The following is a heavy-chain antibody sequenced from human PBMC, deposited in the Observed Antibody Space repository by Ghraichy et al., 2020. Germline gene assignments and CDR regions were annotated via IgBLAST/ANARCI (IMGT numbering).Heavy chain of an antibody. CDR3: ARLRGEWSVWGEYWFDP. CDR2: IYYSGST. V-gene: IGHV4-39*07. J-gene: IGHJ5*02. D-gene: IGHD3-16*01. Sequence: SETLSLTCTVSGGSISSSSYYWGWIRQPPGKGLEWIGSIYYSGSTYYNPSLKSRVTISVDTSKNQFSLKLSSVTAADTAVYYCARLRGEWSVWGEYWFDPWGQGTLVTVSS. CDR1: GGSISSSSYY.